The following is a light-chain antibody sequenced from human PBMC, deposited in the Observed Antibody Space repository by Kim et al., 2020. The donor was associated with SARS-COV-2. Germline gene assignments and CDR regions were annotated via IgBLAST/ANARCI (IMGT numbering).Light chain of an antibody. CDR2: GAS. CDR3: DQYAGAPWK. J-gene: IGKJ1*01. Sequence: LLRGERAPRTGRASQSISSSVVWTKHSPGQAHRLINYGASSRATGIPDRFSGSGSGTDFTLTINRREPEEFAVYYCDQYAGAPWKLGQGTKVDIK. V-gene: IGKV3-20*01. CDR1: QSISSSV.